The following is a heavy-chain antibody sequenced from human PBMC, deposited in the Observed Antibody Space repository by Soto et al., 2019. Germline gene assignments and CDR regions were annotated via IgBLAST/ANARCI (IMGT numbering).Heavy chain of an antibody. CDR1: GFTFSSYA. J-gene: IGHJ6*02. V-gene: IGHV3-23*01. CDR3: VKKWSDDYVPRDYYYGMDV. Sequence: GGSLRLSCAASGFTFSSYAMSWVRQAPGKGLEWVSAISGSGGSTYYAESVKGRFTSSRDNSKNTLYLQVNSLRAEDTAVYYCVKKWSDDYVPRDYYYGMDVWGQGTPVTVSS. D-gene: IGHD3-16*01. CDR2: ISGSGGST.